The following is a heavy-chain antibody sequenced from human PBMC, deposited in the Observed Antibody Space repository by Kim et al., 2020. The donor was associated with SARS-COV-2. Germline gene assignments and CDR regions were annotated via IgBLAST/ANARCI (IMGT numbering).Heavy chain of an antibody. CDR2: IYPGDSDT. V-gene: IGHV5-51*01. CDR3: ARDQGYYGSGSPAGPYYGMDV. Sequence: GESLKISCKGSGYSFTSYWIGWVRQMPGKGLEWMGIIYPGDSDTRYSPSFQGQVTISADKSISTAYLQWSSLKASDTAMYYCARDQGYYGSGSPAGPYYGMDVWGQGTTVTVSS. CDR1: GYSFTSYW. D-gene: IGHD3-10*01. J-gene: IGHJ6*02.